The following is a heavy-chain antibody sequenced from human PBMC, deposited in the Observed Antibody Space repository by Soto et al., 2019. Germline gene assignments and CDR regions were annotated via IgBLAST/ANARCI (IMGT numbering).Heavy chain of an antibody. Sequence: KPSETLSLTCAVYGGSFSGYYWSWIRQPPGKGLEWIGEINHSGSTNYNPSLKSRVTISVDTSKNQFSLKLSSVTAADTAVYYCARGRGGYVRRDAFDIWGQGTMVTVSS. V-gene: IGHV4-34*01. J-gene: IGHJ3*02. CDR1: GGSFSGYY. CDR2: INHSGST. CDR3: ARGRGGYVRRDAFDI. D-gene: IGHD5-18*01.